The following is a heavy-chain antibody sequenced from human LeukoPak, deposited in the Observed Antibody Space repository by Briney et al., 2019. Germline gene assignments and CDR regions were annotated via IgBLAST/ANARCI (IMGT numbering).Heavy chain of an antibody. J-gene: IGHJ4*02. V-gene: IGHV4-39*01. CDR2: IYYSGST. CDR1: GDSISSSSYY. CDR3: ARQTGSGLFILP. Sequence: SETLSLTCTVSGDSISSSSYYWDWIRQPPGKGLEWIGSIYYSGSTYYNPSLKSRVTISVDTSKNQFSLKLSSVTAADTAVYYCARQTGSGLFILPGGQGTLVTVSS. D-gene: IGHD3/OR15-3a*01.